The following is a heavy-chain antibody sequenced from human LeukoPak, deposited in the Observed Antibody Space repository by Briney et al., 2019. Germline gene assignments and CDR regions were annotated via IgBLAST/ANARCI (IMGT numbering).Heavy chain of an antibody. CDR2: IRYDGSNK. CDR3: AKDLSPLYYYYGMDV. CDR1: GFTFSSYW. V-gene: IGHV3-30*02. Sequence: GGSLRLSCTASGFTFSSYWMHWVRQAPGKGLEWVAFIRYDGSNKYYADSVKGRFTISRDNSKNTLYLQMNSLRAGDTAVYYCAKDLSPLYYYYGMDVWGQGTTVTVSS. D-gene: IGHD2/OR15-2a*01. J-gene: IGHJ6*02.